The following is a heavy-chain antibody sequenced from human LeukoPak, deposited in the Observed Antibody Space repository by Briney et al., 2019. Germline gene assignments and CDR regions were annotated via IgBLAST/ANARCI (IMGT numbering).Heavy chain of an antibody. CDR3: AKDRVVTATPNWFDP. CDR2: ISGSGGST. V-gene: IGHV3-23*01. J-gene: IGHJ5*02. D-gene: IGHD2-21*02. Sequence: GGSLRLSCAASGFTLSSYAMSWVRQAPGKGLEWVSAISGSGGSTYYADSVKGRFTISRDNSKNTLYLQMNSLRAEDTAVYYCAKDRVVTATPNWFDPWGQGTLVTVSS. CDR1: GFTLSSYA.